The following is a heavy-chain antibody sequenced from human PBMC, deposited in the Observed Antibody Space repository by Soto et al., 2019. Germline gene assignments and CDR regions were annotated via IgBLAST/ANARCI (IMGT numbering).Heavy chain of an antibody. CDR3: ARGGGVGVAGSAAFDM. D-gene: IGHD3-3*01. CDR2: INPATGAA. CDR1: GYPVTAYY. Sequence: QLHLVQSGAVVKKPGASVTVSCSASGYPVTAYYMHWVRQAPGRGLEWMGGINPATGAAKYTQTFQGRVTMARGTSTSTVFMEPSGLTSEDPAVFYWARGGGVGVAGSAAFDMWGQGTLVTVSS. J-gene: IGHJ3*02. V-gene: IGHV1-2*02.